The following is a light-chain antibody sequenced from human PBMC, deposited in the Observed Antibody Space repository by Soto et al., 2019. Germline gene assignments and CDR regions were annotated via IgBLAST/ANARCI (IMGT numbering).Light chain of an antibody. CDR1: QTISSW. CDR3: QHYNSYSEA. J-gene: IGKJ1*01. CDR2: KAS. V-gene: IGKV1-5*03. Sequence: DIQMTQSPSTLSGSVGDRVTITCRASQTISSWLAWYQQKPGKAPKLLIYKASTLKSGVPSRFSGSGSGTEFTVTISSLQPDDFATYYGQHYNSYSEAVGQGTKVELK.